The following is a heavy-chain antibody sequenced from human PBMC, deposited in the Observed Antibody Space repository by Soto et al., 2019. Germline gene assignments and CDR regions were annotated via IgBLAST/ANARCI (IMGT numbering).Heavy chain of an antibody. CDR1: GFTFDDYA. CDR2: ISWNSGSI. Sequence: EVQLVESGGGLVQPGRSLRLSCAASGFTFDDYAMHWVRQAPGKGLEWVSGISWNSGSIGYADSVKGRFTISRDNAKNSLYLQMNSLRAEDTALYYCARWVEMAAAGDYYYGMDVWGQGTTVTVSS. V-gene: IGHV3-9*01. D-gene: IGHD2-15*01. CDR3: ARWVEMAAAGDYYYGMDV. J-gene: IGHJ6*02.